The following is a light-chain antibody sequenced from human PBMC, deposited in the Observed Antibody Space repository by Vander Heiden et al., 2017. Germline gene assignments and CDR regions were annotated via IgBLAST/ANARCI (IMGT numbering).Light chain of an antibody. V-gene: IGLV2-14*03. CDR1: ASDVGASNY. CDR3: ASKTTRTTWV. CDR2: NVG. Sequence: QSALTQPASVSGSPGQSITISCTGTASDVGASNYVSWFQQHPGKAPKLMIFNVGNRPSGVSNRFSGSKSGKTASLTISGLQAKDGANFYCASKTTRTTWVFGGGTRLPF. J-gene: IGLJ3*02.